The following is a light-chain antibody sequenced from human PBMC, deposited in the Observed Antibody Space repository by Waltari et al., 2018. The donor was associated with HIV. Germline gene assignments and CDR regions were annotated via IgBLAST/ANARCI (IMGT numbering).Light chain of an antibody. V-gene: IGKV1-39*01. CDR3: QQSFSSPLT. CDR2: DAS. Sequence: DIQMTQSLSSLSASVGDSVTITCRASQTVTNKVNWYRQKPGKAPKVLIYDASTLQSVVPSRFRGGGSWTDFTLTITSLQLDDFATYFCQQSFSSPLTFGPVTKVDI. CDR1: QTVTNK. J-gene: IGKJ3*01.